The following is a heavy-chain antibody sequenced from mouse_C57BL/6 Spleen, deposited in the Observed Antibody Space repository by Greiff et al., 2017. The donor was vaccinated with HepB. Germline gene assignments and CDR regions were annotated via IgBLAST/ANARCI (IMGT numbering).Heavy chain of an antibody. J-gene: IGHJ3*01. D-gene: IGHD2-4*01. V-gene: IGHV5-17*01. Sequence: EVQRVESGGGLVKPGGSLKLSCAASGFTFSDYGMHWVRQAPEKGLEWVAYISSGSSTIYYADTVKGRFTISRDNAKNTLFLQMTSLRSEDTAMYYCARDDYGRLFAYWGQGTLVTVSA. CDR2: ISSGSSTI. CDR1: GFTFSDYG. CDR3: ARDDYGRLFAY.